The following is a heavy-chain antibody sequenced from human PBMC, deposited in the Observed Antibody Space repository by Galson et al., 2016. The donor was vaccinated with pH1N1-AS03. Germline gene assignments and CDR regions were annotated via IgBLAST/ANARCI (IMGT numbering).Heavy chain of an antibody. D-gene: IGHD6-6*01. CDR1: AFTFSSYA. Sequence: SLRLSCAASAFTFSSYAMSWVRQAPGKGLEWVSTISGSGGRTYYADSVKGRFTISRDNSKNTLYVQMNSLRAEDTAVYYCAKATYSSSSLFADYWGQGTLSPSPQ. J-gene: IGHJ4*02. CDR2: ISGSGGRT. CDR3: AKATYSSSSLFADY. V-gene: IGHV3-23*01.